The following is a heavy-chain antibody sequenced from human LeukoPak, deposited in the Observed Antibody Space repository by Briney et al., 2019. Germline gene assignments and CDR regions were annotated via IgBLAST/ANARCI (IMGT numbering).Heavy chain of an antibody. Sequence: PGGSLRLSCAASGFTFSSCWMSWVRQAPGKGLEWVANIKQDGSEKYYVDSVKGRFTISRDDAKNSLYLQMNSLRAEDTAVYYCARGGSFSPNFDYWGQGTLVTVSS. CDR1: GFTFSSCW. CDR3: ARGGSFSPNFDY. CDR2: IKQDGSEK. J-gene: IGHJ4*02. V-gene: IGHV3-7*04. D-gene: IGHD1-26*01.